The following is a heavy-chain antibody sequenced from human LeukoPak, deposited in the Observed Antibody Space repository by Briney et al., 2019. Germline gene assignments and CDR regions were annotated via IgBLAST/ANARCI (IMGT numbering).Heavy chain of an antibody. CDR2: IYYSGST. CDR3: ARADYYYYYGMDV. Sequence: YPSETLSLTCTVSGGSISSSSYYWGWIRQPPGKGLEWIGYIYYSGSTYYNPSLKSRVTISVDTSKNQFSLKLSSVTAADTAVYYCARADYYYYYGMDVWGQGTTVTVSS. V-gene: IGHV4-31*03. J-gene: IGHJ6*02. CDR1: GGSISSSSYY.